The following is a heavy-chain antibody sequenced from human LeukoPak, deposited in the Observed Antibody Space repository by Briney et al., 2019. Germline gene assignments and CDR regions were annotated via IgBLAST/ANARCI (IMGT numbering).Heavy chain of an antibody. CDR3: ARPRGPAATTLGNWFDP. V-gene: IGHV4-38-2*01. CDR2: IYHSGST. D-gene: IGHD2-2*01. CDR1: GSSISSGYY. J-gene: IGHJ5*02. Sequence: PSETLSLTCAVSGSSISSGYYWGWIRQPPGQGLEWIGSIYHSGSTYYNPSLKSRVTISVDTSKNQFSLKLRSVTAADTAVYYGARPRGPAATTLGNWFDPWGQGTLVTVSS.